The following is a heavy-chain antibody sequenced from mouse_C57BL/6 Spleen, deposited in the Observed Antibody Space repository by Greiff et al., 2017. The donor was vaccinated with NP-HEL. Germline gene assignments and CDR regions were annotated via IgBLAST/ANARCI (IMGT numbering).Heavy chain of an antibody. Sequence: VQLQQSGAELVRPGTSVKVSCKASGYAFTNYLIEWVKQRPGHGLEWIGVINPGSGGTNYNEKFKGKATLTADKSSSTAYMQLSSLTSEDSAVYFCARTIVTPYYAMDYWGQGTSVTVSS. CDR2: INPGSGGT. V-gene: IGHV1-54*01. D-gene: IGHD2-5*01. CDR3: ARTIVTPYYAMDY. CDR1: GYAFTNYL. J-gene: IGHJ4*01.